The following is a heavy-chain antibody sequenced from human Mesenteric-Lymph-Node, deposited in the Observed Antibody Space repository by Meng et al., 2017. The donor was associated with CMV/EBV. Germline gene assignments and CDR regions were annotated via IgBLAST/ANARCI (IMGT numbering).Heavy chain of an antibody. CDR2: VYSSGST. CDR3: ARDHRPLWFDP. Sequence: SETLSLTCTVSGGSISNYYWSWLRRPPGKGLEWIGYVYSSGSTNYNPSLESRVTISVDASRNEFSLTLTSVTTADTAVYYCARDHRPLWFDPWGQGTLVTVSS. CDR1: GGSISNYY. V-gene: IGHV4-59*01. J-gene: IGHJ5*02.